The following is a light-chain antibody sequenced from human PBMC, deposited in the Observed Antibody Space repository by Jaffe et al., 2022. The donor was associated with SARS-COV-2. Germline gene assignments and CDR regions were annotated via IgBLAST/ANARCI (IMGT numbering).Light chain of an antibody. V-gene: IGKV3-20*01. Sequence: EFVLTQSPDTLSLSPGERATLSCRASQSVSSSYLAWYQHKPDQAPRLLIYDASSRATGIPDRFSGSGSGTDFTLTISRLEPEDFAVYYCQQYGSSVTFGQGTKVEIK. CDR2: DAS. CDR1: QSVSSSY. J-gene: IGKJ1*01. CDR3: QQYGSSVT.